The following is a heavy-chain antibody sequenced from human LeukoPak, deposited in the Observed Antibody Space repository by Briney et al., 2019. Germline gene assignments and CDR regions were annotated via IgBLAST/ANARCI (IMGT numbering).Heavy chain of an antibody. CDR1: GGSISSSSYY. CDR3: AREAAMVYHFDY. Sequence: SETLSLTCTVSGGSISSSSYYWGWIRQPPGTGLEWIGYIYYSGSTYYNPSLKSRVTISVDTSKNQFSLKLSSVTAADTAVYYCAREAAMVYHFDYWGQGTLVTVSS. CDR2: IYYSGST. V-gene: IGHV4-31*03. J-gene: IGHJ4*02. D-gene: IGHD5-18*01.